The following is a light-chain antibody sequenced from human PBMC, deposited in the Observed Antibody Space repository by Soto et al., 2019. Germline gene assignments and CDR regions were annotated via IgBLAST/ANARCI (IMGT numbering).Light chain of an antibody. CDR3: CSYAGTYTFEV. CDR1: SSDVGAYNY. J-gene: IGLJ2*01. CDR2: DVT. V-gene: IGLV2-11*01. Sequence: QSVLTQPRSVSGSPGQSVTISCTGTSSDVGAYNYVSWYQHHPGKAPKLMIYDVTKRPSGVPDRFSGSKSGNTASLTISGLQAEDEADYYCCSYAGTYTFEVFGGGTKLTVL.